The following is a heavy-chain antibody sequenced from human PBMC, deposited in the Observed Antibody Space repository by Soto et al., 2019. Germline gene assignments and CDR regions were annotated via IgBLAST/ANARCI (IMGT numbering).Heavy chain of an antibody. CDR1: GFTFSSYA. J-gene: IGHJ4*02. D-gene: IGHD2-2*01. CDR3: AKVSRAEGHCSSTSCYDFDY. CDR2: ISGSGGST. Sequence: GGSLRLSCAASGFTFSSYAMSWVRQAPGKGLEWVSAISGSGGSTYYADSVKGRFTISRDNSKNTLYLQMNSLRAEDTAVYYCAKVSRAEGHCSSTSCYDFDYWGQGTLVTVSS. V-gene: IGHV3-23*01.